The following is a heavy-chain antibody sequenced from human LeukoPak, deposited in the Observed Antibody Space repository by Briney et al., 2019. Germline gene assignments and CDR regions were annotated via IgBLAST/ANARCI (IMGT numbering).Heavy chain of an antibody. V-gene: IGHV3-74*01. D-gene: IGHD6-13*01. Sequence: PGGSLRLSCAASGFTFSSYWMHWVRQAPGKGLVWVSRINSDGSSTSCADSVKGRFTISRDNAKNTLYLQMNSLRAEDTAVYYCARPTVVAAALKYWGQGTLVTVSS. CDR2: INSDGSST. CDR3: ARPTVVAAALKY. CDR1: GFTFSSYW. J-gene: IGHJ4*02.